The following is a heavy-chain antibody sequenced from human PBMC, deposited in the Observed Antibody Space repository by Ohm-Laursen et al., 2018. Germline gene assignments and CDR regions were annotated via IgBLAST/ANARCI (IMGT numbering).Heavy chain of an antibody. D-gene: IGHD2-2*01. CDR2: FVPEDDER. CDR3: TTSAEYGALDY. V-gene: IGHV1-24*01. Sequence: AASVKVSCKVSGYVLSELSMRWVRQAPGKGLEWMGGFVPEDDERIYAQKFQGRVTMTEDTSTDTAYMELRGLRSDDTAVYFCTTSAEYGALDYWGQGTLVTVSS. J-gene: IGHJ4*02. CDR1: GYVLSELS.